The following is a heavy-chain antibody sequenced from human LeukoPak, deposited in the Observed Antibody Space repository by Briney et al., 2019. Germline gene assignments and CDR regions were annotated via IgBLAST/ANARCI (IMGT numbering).Heavy chain of an antibody. Sequence: ASVKVSCKASGYTLTNYDINWVRQATGQGLEWMGWRNPNSGRTGFAQKFQGRLTMTADTSISTAYMELSSLTSDDTAVYYCARGPVSTHGMDVWGQGTTVTVSS. D-gene: IGHD6-13*01. J-gene: IGHJ6*02. V-gene: IGHV1-8*01. CDR3: ARGPVSTHGMDV. CDR1: GYTLTNYD. CDR2: RNPNSGRT.